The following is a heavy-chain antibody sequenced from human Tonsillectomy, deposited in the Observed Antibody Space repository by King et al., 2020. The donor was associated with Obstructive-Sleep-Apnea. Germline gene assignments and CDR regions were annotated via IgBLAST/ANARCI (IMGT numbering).Heavy chain of an antibody. CDR3: AKDGLRLRADAFYI. CDR1: GFTFSSFA. D-gene: IGHD2-21*01. J-gene: IGHJ3*02. CDR2: ISDSGGST. V-gene: IGHV3-23*04. Sequence: VQLVESGGGLVQPGGSLRLSCAASGFTFSSFAMSWVRQAPGKGLEWVSAISDSGGSTYYADSVKGRFTISRDNSKNTLYLQMNSLGAEDTALYHCAKDGLRLRADAFYIWGQGTMVTVSS.